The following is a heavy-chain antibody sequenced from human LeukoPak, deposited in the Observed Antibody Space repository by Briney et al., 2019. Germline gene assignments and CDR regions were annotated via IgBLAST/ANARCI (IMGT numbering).Heavy chain of an antibody. CDR1: GFTFSSYA. J-gene: IGHJ6*02. D-gene: IGHD3-10*01. CDR2: ISSNGGST. CDR3: ARAGDTMVRGADYYYGMDV. V-gene: IGHV3-64*01. Sequence: PGGSLRLSCAASGFTFSSYAMHWVRQAPGKGQEYVSAISSNGGSTYYANSVKGRFTISRDNSKNTLYLQMGSLRAEDMAVYYCARAGDTMVRGADYYYGMDVWGQGTTVTVSS.